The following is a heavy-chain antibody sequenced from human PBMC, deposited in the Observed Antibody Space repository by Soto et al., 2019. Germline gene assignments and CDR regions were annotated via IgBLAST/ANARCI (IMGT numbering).Heavy chain of an antibody. CDR1: GYTLTELS. CDR3: ATATYELGYCSSTSCYHFRY. V-gene: IGHV1-24*01. CDR2: FDPEDGET. J-gene: IGHJ4*02. D-gene: IGHD2-2*01. Sequence: SVKVSCKVSGYTLTELSMHCVRQAPGKGLEWMGGFDPEDGETIYAQKFQGRVTMTEDTSTDTAYMELSSLRSEDTAVYYCATATYELGYCSSTSCYHFRYWGQGTLVTVSS.